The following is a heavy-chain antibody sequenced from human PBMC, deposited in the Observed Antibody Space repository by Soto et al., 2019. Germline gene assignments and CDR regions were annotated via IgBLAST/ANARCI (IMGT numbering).Heavy chain of an antibody. Sequence: PSETLSLTCAVDGGSFSGYYWSWIRQHTGKGLEWIGEINHSESTNYNPSLKSRVTISVDTSKNQFSLKLSSVTAADTAVYYCARVLRRAVAGENWFDPWGQGTLVTVSS. V-gene: IGHV4-34*01. CDR3: ARVLRRAVAGENWFDP. CDR2: INHSEST. D-gene: IGHD6-19*01. CDR1: GGSFSGYY. J-gene: IGHJ5*02.